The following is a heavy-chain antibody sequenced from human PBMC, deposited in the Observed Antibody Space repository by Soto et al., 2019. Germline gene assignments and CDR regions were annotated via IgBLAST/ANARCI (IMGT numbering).Heavy chain of an antibody. CDR1: GGSFSGFY. CDR3: ARWRGILTGYYGWHRSWDYGMDV. Sequence: SETLSLTCAVYGGSFSGFYWSWMRQPPGRGLEWIGEINHSGSTNYNPSLKSRVTISVDTSKNQFSLKLSSVSAADTAAYYCARWRGILTGYYGWHRSWDYGMDVWGQGTTVTVSS. CDR2: INHSGST. V-gene: IGHV4-34*01. D-gene: IGHD3-9*01. J-gene: IGHJ6*02.